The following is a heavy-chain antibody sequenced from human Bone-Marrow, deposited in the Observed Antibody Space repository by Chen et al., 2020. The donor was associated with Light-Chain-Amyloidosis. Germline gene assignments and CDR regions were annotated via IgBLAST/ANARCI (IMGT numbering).Heavy chain of an antibody. Sequence: QLQLQESGPGLVKPSETLSLTCTVSGGSISSSSYYWGWIRQPPGKGLEWIGSSYYSGSTYYNPSLKSRVPISVDTSKTQFSLKLSSVPAADTAVYYCARHKGGKVVAAPSYFDYWGQGTLVTVSS. V-gene: IGHV4-39*01. CDR1: GGSISSSSYY. CDR3: ARHKGGKVVAAPSYFDY. J-gene: IGHJ4*02. D-gene: IGHD2-15*01. CDR2: SYYSGST.